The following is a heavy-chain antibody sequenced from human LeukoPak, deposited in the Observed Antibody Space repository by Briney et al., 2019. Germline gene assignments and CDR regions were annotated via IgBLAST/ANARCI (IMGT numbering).Heavy chain of an antibody. D-gene: IGHD6-13*01. CDR3: AREMGGAAGSPFDY. CDR2: INTNTGNP. J-gene: IGHJ4*02. Sequence: ASVKVSCKASGYTFTSYYMHWVRQAPGQGLEWMGWINTNTGNPTYAQGFTGRFVFSLDTSVSTAYLQISSLKAEDTAVYYCAREMGGAAGSPFDYWGQGTLVTVSS. CDR1: GYTFTSYY. V-gene: IGHV7-4-1*02.